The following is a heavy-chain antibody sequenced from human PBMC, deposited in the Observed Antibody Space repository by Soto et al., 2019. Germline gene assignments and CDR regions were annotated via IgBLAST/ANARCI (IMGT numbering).Heavy chain of an antibody. J-gene: IGHJ4*02. Sequence: SETLSLTCTVSGGSISSGSYYWGWVRQPPGKGLEWIGSIYYSGSTFYNSSLKSPVTISVDTSKSQLSLKLSSVTAADTAVYYCVRLGKDSSGYYYGRIDCWGQGTLVTVSS. D-gene: IGHD3-22*01. CDR2: IYYSGST. CDR1: GGSISSGSYY. V-gene: IGHV4-39*01. CDR3: VRLGKDSSGYYYGRIDC.